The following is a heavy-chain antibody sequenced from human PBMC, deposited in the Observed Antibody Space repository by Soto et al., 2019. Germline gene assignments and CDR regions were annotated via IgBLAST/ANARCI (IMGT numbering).Heavy chain of an antibody. V-gene: IGHV3-11*01. D-gene: IGHD2-15*01. CDR3: ARAYSDAFDI. J-gene: IGHJ3*02. CDR2: ISSSGSGI. CDR1: GFTFRDSY. Sequence: QVQLVESGGAWVKPGGPRRPSCEPSGFTFRDSYMTWIRQPPGKGREWAAYISSSGSGIYYPDSVKGRFTISRDNAKNSLYLQMSSLRAEDTAVYFCARAYSDAFDIWGQGTMVTVSS.